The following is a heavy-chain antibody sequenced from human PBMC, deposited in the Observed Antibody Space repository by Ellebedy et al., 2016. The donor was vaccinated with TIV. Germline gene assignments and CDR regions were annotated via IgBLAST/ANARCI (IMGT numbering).Heavy chain of an antibody. CDR2: VYYTGNT. D-gene: IGHD3-10*01. V-gene: IGHV4-59*08. CDR1: GDSISTYY. Sequence: SETLSLTCTVSGDSISTYYWSWIRQPPGKGLEWIGYVYYTGNTNYNPSLGSRVSMSVDTSKNQFSLKLRSVTAADTAVYYCARSDYGSGRTLFRFDYWGQGTLVTVSS. CDR3: ARSDYGSGRTLFRFDY. J-gene: IGHJ4*02.